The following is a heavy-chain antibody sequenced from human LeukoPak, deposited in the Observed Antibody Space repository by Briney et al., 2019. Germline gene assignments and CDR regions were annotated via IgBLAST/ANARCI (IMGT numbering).Heavy chain of an antibody. J-gene: IGHJ5*02. CDR2: ISGSGGST. CDR1: GFTFSSYA. D-gene: IGHD1-26*01. V-gene: IGHV3-23*01. Sequence: GGSLRLSCAASGFTFSSYAMSWVRQAPGKGLEWVSAISGSGGSTYYADSVKGRFTISRDNSENTLYLQMNSLRAEDTAVYYCAKSPKGRGSYPNWFDPWGQGTLVTVSS. CDR3: AKSPKGRGSYPNWFDP.